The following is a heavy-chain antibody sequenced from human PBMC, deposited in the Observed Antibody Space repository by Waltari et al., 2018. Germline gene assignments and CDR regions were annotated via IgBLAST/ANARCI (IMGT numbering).Heavy chain of an antibody. D-gene: IGHD2-2*02. V-gene: IGHV4-34*01. CDR1: GGSFSGYY. J-gene: IGHJ6*03. CDR2: INHSGST. CDR3: ARGGHCSSTSCYNPILPYYMDV. Sequence: QVQLQQWGAGLLKPSETLSLTCAVYGGSFSGYYWSWIRQPPGKGLEWIGEINHSGSTNYNPSLKRRVTISVDTSKNQFSLKLSSVTAADMAVYYCARGGHCSSTSCYNPILPYYMDVWGKGTTVTVSS.